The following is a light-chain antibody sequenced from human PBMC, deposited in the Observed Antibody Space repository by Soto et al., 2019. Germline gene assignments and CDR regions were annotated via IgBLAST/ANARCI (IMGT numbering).Light chain of an antibody. V-gene: IGKV1-5*03. CDR2: KAS. J-gene: IGKJ1*01. CDR3: QQYNVYWT. CDR1: QSINIW. Sequence: DIPMTQSPSTLSASVGDRVTINYRASQSINIWLAWYQQKPGRAPNILIYKASTLESGVPSRFSGGGSGTEFTLTISGLHPDDVATYYCQQYNVYWTLGQGTKVDIK.